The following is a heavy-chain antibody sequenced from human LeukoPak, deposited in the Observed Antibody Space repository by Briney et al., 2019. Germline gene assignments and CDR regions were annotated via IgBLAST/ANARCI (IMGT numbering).Heavy chain of an antibody. D-gene: IGHD5-18*01. J-gene: IGHJ4*02. CDR1: GGSFSGYY. V-gene: IGHV4-34*01. CDR2: INHSGST. Sequence: PSETLSLTCAVYGGSFSGYYWSWIRQPPGKGLEWIGEINHSGSTNYNPSLKSRVTISVDTSKNQFSLKLSSVTAADTAVYYCARIRGSYGYVEYFDYWGQGTLVTVSS. CDR3: ARIRGSYGYVEYFDY.